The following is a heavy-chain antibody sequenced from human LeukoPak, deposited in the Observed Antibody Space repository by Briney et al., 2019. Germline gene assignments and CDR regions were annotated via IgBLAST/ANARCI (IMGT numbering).Heavy chain of an antibody. Sequence: GGSLRLSCAASGFTFSSYGMHWVRQAPGKGLEWVAFIRYDGSNKYYADSVKGRFTTSRDNSKNTLYLQMNSLRAEDTAVYYCAKRSAESSGYFDYWGQGTLVTVSS. CDR2: IRYDGSNK. V-gene: IGHV3-30*02. CDR1: GFTFSSYG. CDR3: AKRSAESSGYFDY. J-gene: IGHJ4*02. D-gene: IGHD6-19*01.